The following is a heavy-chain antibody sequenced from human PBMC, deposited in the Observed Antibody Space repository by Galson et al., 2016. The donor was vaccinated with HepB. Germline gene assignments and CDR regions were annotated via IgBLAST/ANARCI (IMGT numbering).Heavy chain of an antibody. CDR3: GREGWQAGDAFDV. V-gene: IGHV3-30*04. Sequence: SLRLSCAASGFRFRSYTFHWVRQTPGKGLEVAAVISDDGEKTYYADSVKGRFTISRDNSKNTVNLQMDSLRHEDTALYYCGREGWQAGDAFDVWGQGTMVIVSS. CDR2: ISDDGEKT. J-gene: IGHJ3*01. D-gene: IGHD1-14*01. CDR1: GFRFRSYT.